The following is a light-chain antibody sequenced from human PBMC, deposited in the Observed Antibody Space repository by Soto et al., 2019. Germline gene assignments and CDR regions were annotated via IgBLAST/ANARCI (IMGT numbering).Light chain of an antibody. CDR2: EVS. J-gene: IGLJ1*01. CDR1: SSDVGGYND. Sequence: QSALTQPPSASGSPGQSVTISCTGTSSDVGGYNDVSWYQQHPGKAPKLMIYEVSKRPSGVPDRFSGSKSGNTASLTVSGLLSEDEADYCCYSYAGTNMVFGAGTKVTVL. V-gene: IGLV2-8*01. CDR3: YSYAGTNMV.